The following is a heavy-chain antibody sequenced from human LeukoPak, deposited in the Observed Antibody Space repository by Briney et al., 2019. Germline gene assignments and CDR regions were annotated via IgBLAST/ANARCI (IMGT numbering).Heavy chain of an antibody. V-gene: IGHV1-2*02. CDR1: GYTFTGYY. D-gene: IGHD3-22*01. J-gene: IGHJ4*02. Sequence: ASVKVSCKASGYTFTGYYMHWVRQAPGQGLEWMGWINPNSGGTNYAQKFQGRVTMTRDTSISTAYTELSRLRSDDTAVYYCAREDSSGYYYRYWGQGTLVTVSS. CDR3: AREDSSGYYYRY. CDR2: INPNSGGT.